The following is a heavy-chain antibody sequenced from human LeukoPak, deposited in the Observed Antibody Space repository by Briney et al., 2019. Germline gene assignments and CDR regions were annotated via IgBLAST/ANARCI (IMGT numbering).Heavy chain of an antibody. CDR1: GFTFSSYA. V-gene: IGHV3-21*01. Sequence: PGGSLRLSCAASGFTFSSYAMSWVRQAPGKGLEWVSSISSSSNYIYYADSMKGRFSISRDNAKNSLYLQMNSLRAEDTAVYYCARAPESGYLYWDFDLWGRGTLVTVSS. CDR2: ISSSSNYI. D-gene: IGHD3-3*01. J-gene: IGHJ2*01. CDR3: ARAPESGYLYWDFDL.